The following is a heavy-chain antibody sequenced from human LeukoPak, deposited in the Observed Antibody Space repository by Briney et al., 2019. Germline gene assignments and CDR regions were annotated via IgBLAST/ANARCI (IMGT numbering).Heavy chain of an antibody. CDR1: GGSISSGDYY. CDR3: ARGDVTTGWYFDL. V-gene: IGHV4-30-4*01. CDR2: IYYSGST. D-gene: IGHD4-17*01. Sequence: SQTLSLTCTVSGGSISSGDYYWSWIRQPPGMGLEWIGYIYYSGSTYYNPSLKSRVTISVDTSKNQFSLKLSSVTAADTAVYYCARGDVTTGWYFDLWGRGTLVTVSS. J-gene: IGHJ2*01.